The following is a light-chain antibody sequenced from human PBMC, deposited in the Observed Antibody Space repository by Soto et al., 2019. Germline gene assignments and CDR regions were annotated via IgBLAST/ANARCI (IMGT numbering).Light chain of an antibody. CDR3: LQDYNYPRT. J-gene: IGKJ1*01. Sequence: IQMTQSPSSLSASVGDRVTITCRASQGIRNDLGWYQQTPGTAPKLLIYSASSLQSGVPSRFSGRGSGTDFTLTISSLQPEDFATYYCLQDYNYPRTFGQGTKVEIK. CDR1: QGIRND. V-gene: IGKV1-6*01. CDR2: SAS.